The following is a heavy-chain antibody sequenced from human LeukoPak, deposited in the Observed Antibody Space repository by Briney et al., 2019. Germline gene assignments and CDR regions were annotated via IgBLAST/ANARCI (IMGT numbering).Heavy chain of an antibody. CDR1: GFTFSNYE. CDR3: TRDPRNLDY. D-gene: IGHD1-14*01. J-gene: IGHJ4*02. Sequence: PGGSLRLSCAASGFTFSNYEMNWVRQAPGKGLDWVSYIGSRGATIYYADSVKGRFTISRDNAKNSLYLQMNSLRVEDTAVYYCTRDPRNLDYWGQGTLVTVSS. V-gene: IGHV3-48*03. CDR2: IGSRGATI.